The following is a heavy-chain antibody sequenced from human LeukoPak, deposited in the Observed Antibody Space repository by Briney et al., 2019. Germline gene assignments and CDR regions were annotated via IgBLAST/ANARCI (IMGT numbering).Heavy chain of an antibody. Sequence: SETLSLTCTASGGSISSFYWNWIRQPPGKGLEWIGSIYYSGSPNYSPSLKSRVTISLDTSKNQFSLKLNSVTAADTAVYYCARQGSGGRSFDYWGQGTLVTVSS. CDR3: ARQGSGGRSFDY. CDR2: IYYSGSP. D-gene: IGHD4-23*01. CDR1: GGSISSFY. V-gene: IGHV4-59*01. J-gene: IGHJ4*02.